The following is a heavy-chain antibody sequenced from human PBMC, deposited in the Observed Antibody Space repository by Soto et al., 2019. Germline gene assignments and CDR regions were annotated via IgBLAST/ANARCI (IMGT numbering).Heavy chain of an antibody. Sequence: QVQLQQWGAGLLKPSETLSLTCAVYGGSFSGYYWSWIRQPPGKGLEWIGEINHSGSTNYNPSLKSRVTISVDTPKNQVSLKLSSVTAADTAVYYCAGKCGWYIMGYWVQGTLVSVSS. CDR1: GGSFSGYY. J-gene: IGHJ4*02. CDR2: INHSGST. CDR3: AGKCGWYIMGY. D-gene: IGHD6-19*01. V-gene: IGHV4-34*01.